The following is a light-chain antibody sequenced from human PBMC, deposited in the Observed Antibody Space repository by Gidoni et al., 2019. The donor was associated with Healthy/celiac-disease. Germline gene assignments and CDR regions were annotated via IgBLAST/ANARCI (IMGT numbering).Light chain of an antibody. CDR3: QSYDSSLSGPRV. V-gene: IGLV1-40*01. CDR1: SSNIGAGYD. J-gene: IGLJ1*01. Sequence: QSVLTQPPSVSGAPGQRVTISCTGSSSNIGAGYDVHWYQPLPGTAPKLLIYGNSNRPAGVPDRFSGSKSGTSASLAITGLQAEDEADYYCQSYDSSLSGPRVFGTGTKVTVL. CDR2: GNS.